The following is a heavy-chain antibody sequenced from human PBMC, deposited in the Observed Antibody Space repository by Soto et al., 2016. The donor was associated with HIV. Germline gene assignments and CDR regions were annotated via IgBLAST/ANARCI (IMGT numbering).Heavy chain of an antibody. CDR2: INPNSGGT. D-gene: IGHD2-21*02. V-gene: IGHV1-2*02. J-gene: IGHJ4*02. Sequence: QVQLVQSGAEVKKPGASVKVSCKASGYTFTGYYMHWVRQAPGQGLEWMGWINPNSGGTNYAQKLQGRVTMTTDTSTSTAYMELRSLRSDDTAVYYCARGSGGDSWGFDYWGQGTLVTVSS. CDR1: GYTFTGYY. CDR3: ARGSGGDSWGFDY.